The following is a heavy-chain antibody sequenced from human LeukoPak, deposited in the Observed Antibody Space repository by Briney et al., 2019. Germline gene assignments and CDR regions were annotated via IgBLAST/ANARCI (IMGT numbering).Heavy chain of an antibody. CDR1: GFTFSSSW. Sequence: GGSLRLSCAASGFTFSSSWMTWVRQAPGKGLEWVANIKPDGSEGSYADSVKGRFTISRDNAKNSLFLQMISLRAEDTAVYYCARDRGYKSFDYWGQGALVTVSS. CDR3: ARDRGYKSFDY. V-gene: IGHV3-7*04. CDR2: IKPDGSEG. D-gene: IGHD3-10*01. J-gene: IGHJ4*02.